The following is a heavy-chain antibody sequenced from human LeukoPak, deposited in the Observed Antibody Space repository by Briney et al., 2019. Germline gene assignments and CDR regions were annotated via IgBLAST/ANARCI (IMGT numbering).Heavy chain of an antibody. D-gene: IGHD3-22*01. Sequence: PAETLSLTCAVYGGSFSGYYWSWIRQPPGKGLEWVGEINHSGSTNYNPSLKSRVTISVDTSKNQFSLKLRSVTAADTAVYYCASRSDDSRGYLDYWGQGTLVTVSS. CDR2: INHSGST. CDR3: ASRSDDSRGYLDY. V-gene: IGHV4-34*01. J-gene: IGHJ4*02. CDR1: GGSFSGYY.